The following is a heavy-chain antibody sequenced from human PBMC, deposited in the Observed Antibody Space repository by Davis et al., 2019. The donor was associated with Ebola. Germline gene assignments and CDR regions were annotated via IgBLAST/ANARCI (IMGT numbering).Heavy chain of an antibody. CDR1: GYTFTSYD. D-gene: IGHD6-13*01. J-gene: IGHJ4*02. Sequence: ASVKVSCKASGYTFTSYDINWVRQATGQGLEWLGWMNPNSGNTGYAQKFQGRVTMTRNTSISTAYMELSSLRSEDTTVYYCARGSSSSWYLPLYWGQGTLVTVSS. CDR3: ARGSSSSWYLPLY. V-gene: IGHV1-8*01. CDR2: MNPNSGNT.